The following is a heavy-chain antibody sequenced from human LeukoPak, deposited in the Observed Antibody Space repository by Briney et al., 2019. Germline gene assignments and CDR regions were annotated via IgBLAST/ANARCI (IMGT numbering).Heavy chain of an antibody. CDR1: GYSFTSYW. CDR3: ARHRYSSSWEPSAFDI. J-gene: IGHJ3*02. CDR2: IYPGDSDT. D-gene: IGHD6-13*01. Sequence: GESLKISCKGSGYSFTSYWIAWVRQMPGKGLEWMGIIYPGDSDTRYSPSFQGQVTISADKSISTAYLQWSSLKASDTAMYYCARHRYSSSWEPSAFDIWGQGTMVTVSS. V-gene: IGHV5-51*01.